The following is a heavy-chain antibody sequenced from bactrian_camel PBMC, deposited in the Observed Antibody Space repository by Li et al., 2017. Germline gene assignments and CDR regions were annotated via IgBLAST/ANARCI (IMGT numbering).Heavy chain of an antibody. V-gene: IGHV3S31*01. CDR1: GDTYSTNC. Sequence: VQLVESGGGLVQAGGSMNLSCAISGDTYSTNCMGWFRQAPGKGHEWVSLISSSGGSSLYADSVKGRFTISRDNAGNALYLKLNSLKTEDTAMYYCLMYGYGGIMSRYWGQGTQVTVS. CDR2: ISSSGGSS. J-gene: IGHJ4*01. D-gene: IGHD6*01. CDR3: LMYGYGGIMSRY.